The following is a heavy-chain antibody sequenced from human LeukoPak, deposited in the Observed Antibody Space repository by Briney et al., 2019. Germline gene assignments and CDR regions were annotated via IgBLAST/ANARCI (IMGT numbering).Heavy chain of an antibody. V-gene: IGHV4-39*07. CDR2: IYYSGST. J-gene: IGHJ4*02. CDR3: ARGPLGITGTTGYFDY. CDR1: GGSISSSSYY. Sequence: SETLSLTCTVSGGSISSSSYYWGWIRQPPGKGLEWIGSIYYSGSTYYNPSLKSRVTISVDTSKNQFSLKLSSVTAADTAVYYCARGPLGITGTTGYFDYWGQGTLVTVSS. D-gene: IGHD1-20*01.